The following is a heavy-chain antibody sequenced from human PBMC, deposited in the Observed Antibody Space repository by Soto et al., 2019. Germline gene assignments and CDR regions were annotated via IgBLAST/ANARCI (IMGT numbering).Heavy chain of an antibody. CDR3: TREPYDSSRDY. CDR2: IRSKAYGGTT. Sequence: HPGGSLRLSXTASGFTFGDYAMSWVRQAPGKGLEWVGFIRSKAYGGTTEYAASVKGRFTISRDDSKSIAYLQMNSLKTEDTAVYYCTREPYDSSRDYWGQGTLVTVSS. CDR1: GFTFGDYA. V-gene: IGHV3-49*04. D-gene: IGHD3-22*01. J-gene: IGHJ4*02.